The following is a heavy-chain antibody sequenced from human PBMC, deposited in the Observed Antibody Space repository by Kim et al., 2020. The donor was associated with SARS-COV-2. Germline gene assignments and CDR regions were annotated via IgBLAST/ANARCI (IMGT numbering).Heavy chain of an antibody. D-gene: IGHD3-10*01. Sequence: SETLSLTCTVSGGSISSSSYYWGWIRQPPGKGLEWIGSIYYSGSTYYNPSLKSRVTISVDTSKNQFSLKLSSVTAADTAVYYCARQRFGELFGYYYGMDVWGQGTTVTVSS. J-gene: IGHJ6*02. V-gene: IGHV4-39*01. CDR2: IYYSGST. CDR1: GGSISSSSYY. CDR3: ARQRFGELFGYYYGMDV.